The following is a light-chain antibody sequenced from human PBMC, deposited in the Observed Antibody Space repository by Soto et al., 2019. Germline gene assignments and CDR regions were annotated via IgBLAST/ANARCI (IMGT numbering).Light chain of an antibody. V-gene: IGLV1-40*01. CDR1: RSNIGVGYD. CDR2: GNN. J-gene: IGLJ1*01. CDR3: QSYDNSLSGFYV. Sequence: QSVLAQPPSVSGAPGQTVTISCTGSRSNIGVGYDVHSYQQLPGTAPKLLIYGNNNRPSGVPVRFSGSKSGTSASLAITGLQPEDEADYYCQSYDNSLSGFYVFGTVTKLTVL.